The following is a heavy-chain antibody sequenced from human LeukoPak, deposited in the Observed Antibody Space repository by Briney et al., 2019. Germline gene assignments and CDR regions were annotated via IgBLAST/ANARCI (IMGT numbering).Heavy chain of an antibody. Sequence: ASVKVSCKASGYTFTRYYMHWVRQAPGQGREWMGFINPSCGSTSYAQMFQGRVTMTRDTFTSTVFMELSSLRSEDTAVYYCARNDASGLDYWGPGTLVTVSS. V-gene: IGHV1-46*03. CDR1: GYTFTRYY. D-gene: IGHD3-10*01. CDR2: INPSCGST. CDR3: ARNDASGLDY. J-gene: IGHJ4*02.